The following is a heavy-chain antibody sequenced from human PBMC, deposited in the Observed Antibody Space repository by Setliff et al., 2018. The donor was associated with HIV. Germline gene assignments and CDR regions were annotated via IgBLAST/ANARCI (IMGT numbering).Heavy chain of an antibody. D-gene: IGHD3-10*01. V-gene: IGHV1-3*01. Sequence: ASVKVSCKASGYTVTSYAIHWVRQAPGQRLEWMGWITVGDGNTKYSRRFKGRVTMTTDTSTRTAYMELRSLRSDDTAVYYCARTSTMVRGVIMDYYYYMDVWGKGSTVTVSS. CDR2: ITVGDGNT. J-gene: IGHJ6*03. CDR3: ARTSTMVRGVIMDYYYYMDV. CDR1: GYTVTSYA.